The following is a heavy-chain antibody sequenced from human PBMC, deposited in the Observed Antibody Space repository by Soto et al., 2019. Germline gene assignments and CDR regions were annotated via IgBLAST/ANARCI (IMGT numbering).Heavy chain of an antibody. D-gene: IGHD3-10*01. V-gene: IGHV4-30-4*01. CDR2: NYYSGST. CDR1: GGSISSGDYY. J-gene: IGHJ4*02. CDR3: ARDYYGSGSYSSY. Sequence: QVQLQESGPGLVKPSHTLSLTCPVSGGSISSGDYYWGWIRQPPGKCPVLIAYNYYSGSTYDNPSLNSRVTISVDTSKNQFSLKLSSVTAADTAVYYCARDYYGSGSYSSYWGQGTLVTVSS.